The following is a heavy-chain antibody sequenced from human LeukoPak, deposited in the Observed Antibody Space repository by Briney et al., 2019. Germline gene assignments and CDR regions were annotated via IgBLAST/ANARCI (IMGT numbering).Heavy chain of an antibody. V-gene: IGHV4-59*01. CDR3: ARGMGAGGRGYYYYYGMDV. J-gene: IGHJ6*02. D-gene: IGHD2-15*01. Sequence: PSGTLSLTCTVSGGSISSYYWSWIRQPPGKGLEWIGYIYYSGSTNYNPSLKSRVTISVDTSKNQFSLKLSSVTAADTAVYYCARGMGAGGRGYYYYYGMDVWGQGTTVTVSS. CDR1: GGSISSYY. CDR2: IYYSGST.